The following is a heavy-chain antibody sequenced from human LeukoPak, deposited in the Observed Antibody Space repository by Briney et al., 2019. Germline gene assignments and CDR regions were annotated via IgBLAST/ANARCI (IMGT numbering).Heavy chain of an antibody. CDR3: ARDHRAVKRSTNFDY. Sequence: GGSLRLSCAASGFTFSSRGMNWVRQAPRKGLEWVSGISPSGGITYYTDSVKGRFTISRDNAKNSLYLQMNGLRAEDTAVYYCARDHRAVKRSTNFDYWGQGTLVTVSS. CDR1: GFTFSSRG. D-gene: IGHD1-1*01. CDR2: ISPSGGIT. V-gene: IGHV3-21*04. J-gene: IGHJ4*02.